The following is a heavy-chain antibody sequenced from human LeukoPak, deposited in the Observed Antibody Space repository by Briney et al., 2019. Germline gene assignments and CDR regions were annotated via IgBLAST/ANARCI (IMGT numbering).Heavy chain of an antibody. Sequence: PSETLSLTCAVYGGSFSGYYWSWIRQPPGKGLEWIGEINHSGSTNYNPSLKSRVTISVDTSKNQFSLKLSSVTAADTAVYYCARTPAAAGPRSWFDPWGQGTLVTVSS. V-gene: IGHV4-34*01. J-gene: IGHJ5*02. CDR2: INHSGST. CDR1: GGSFSGYY. CDR3: ARTPAAAGPRSWFDP. D-gene: IGHD6-13*01.